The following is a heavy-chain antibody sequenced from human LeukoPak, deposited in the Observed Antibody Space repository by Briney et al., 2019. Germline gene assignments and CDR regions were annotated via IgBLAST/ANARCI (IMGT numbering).Heavy chain of an antibody. CDR3: ATEGQLLWFGDDAFDI. V-gene: IGHV1-24*01. CDR1: GYTLTELS. CDR2: FDPEDGET. J-gene: IGHJ3*02. D-gene: IGHD3-10*01. Sequence: ASVKVSCKVSGYTLTELSMHWVRQAPGKGLEWMGGFDPEDGETIYAQKFQGRVTMTEDTSTDTAYMELSGLRSEDTAVYYCATEGQLLWFGDDAFDIWGQGTMVTVSS.